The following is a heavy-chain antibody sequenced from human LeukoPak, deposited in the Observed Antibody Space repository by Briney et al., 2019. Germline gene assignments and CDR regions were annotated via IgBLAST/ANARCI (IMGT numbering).Heavy chain of an antibody. Sequence: GGSLRLSCAASGFTFSSYSMNWVRQAPGKGLEWVSSISSSSSYIYYADSVKGRFTISRDNAKNSLYLQMNSLRAEDTAVYYCARAARVDTAMVFHWGQGTLVTVSS. D-gene: IGHD5-18*01. CDR2: ISSSSSYI. CDR1: GFTFSSYS. V-gene: IGHV3-21*01. CDR3: ARAARVDTAMVFH. J-gene: IGHJ4*02.